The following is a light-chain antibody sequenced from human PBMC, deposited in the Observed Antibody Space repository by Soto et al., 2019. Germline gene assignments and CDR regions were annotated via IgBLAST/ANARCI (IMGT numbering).Light chain of an antibody. CDR1: QSLVFSDGNTY. V-gene: IGKV2-30*01. J-gene: IGKJ1*01. CDR2: QVS. CDR3: MQGTHWPRT. Sequence: VVITQSPLSLPVILGQPASISCTSSQSLVFSDGNTYLSWFQQRPGQSPRRLIYQVSNRDSGVPDRFSGSGSDTDFTLKISRVETEDVGVYYCMQGTHWPRTFGQGTKVDIK.